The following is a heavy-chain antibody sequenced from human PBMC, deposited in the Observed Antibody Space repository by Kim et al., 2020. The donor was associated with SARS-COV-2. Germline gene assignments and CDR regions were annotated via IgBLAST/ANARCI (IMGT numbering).Heavy chain of an antibody. D-gene: IGHD5-12*01. CDR1: GFTFSSYG. CDR2: IWYDGSNK. Sequence: GGSLRLSCAASGFTFSSYGMHWVRQAPGKGLEWVAVIWYDGSNKYYADSVKGRFTISRDNSKNTLYLQMDSLRAEDTAVYYCARVRGGYDFGVGYWGQGTLVTVSS. CDR3: ARVRGGYDFGVGY. J-gene: IGHJ4*02. V-gene: IGHV3-33*01.